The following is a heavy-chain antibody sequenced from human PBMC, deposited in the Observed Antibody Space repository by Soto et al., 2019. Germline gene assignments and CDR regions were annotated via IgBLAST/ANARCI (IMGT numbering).Heavy chain of an antibody. V-gene: IGHV1-69*02. J-gene: IGHJ6*03. D-gene: IGHD2-2*01. CDR1: GGTFSSYT. CDR3: ARNQVVPAASRPTDYYYMDV. CDR2: IIPILGIA. Sequence: ASVKVSCKASGGTFSSYTISWVRQAPGQGLEWMGRIIPILGIANYAQKFQGRVTITADKSTSTAYMELSSLRSEDTAVYYCARNQVVPAASRPTDYYYMDVWGKGTTVTVSS.